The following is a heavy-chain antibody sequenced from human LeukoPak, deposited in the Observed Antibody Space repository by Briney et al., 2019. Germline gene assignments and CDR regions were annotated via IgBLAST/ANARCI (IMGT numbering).Heavy chain of an antibody. CDR3: ARQDTITTPGVDY. Sequence: SETLSLTCTVSGGSISGSSYYWGWIRQPPGKGLEWIGNVYYSGTTYYNPSLKSRVTISVDTSKNRFSLKLSSVTAADTAVYYCARQDTITTPGVDYWGQGTPVTVSS. V-gene: IGHV4-39*01. CDR1: GGSISGSSYY. D-gene: IGHD3-3*01. CDR2: VYYSGTT. J-gene: IGHJ4*02.